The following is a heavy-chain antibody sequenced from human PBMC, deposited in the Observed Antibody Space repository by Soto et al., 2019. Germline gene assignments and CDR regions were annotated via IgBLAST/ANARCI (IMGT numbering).Heavy chain of an antibody. Sequence: EVQLLESGGGWVQPGGSLSLSCAASGFTFSSYAMNWVRQAPGKGLEWVSVISGSGGSTSYADSVKGRVSISRDSSKNTLYLQMNSLRAEDTAVYYCAKRGSGCYFDYWGQGNLVTVSS. CDR2: ISGSGGST. V-gene: IGHV3-23*01. CDR3: AKRGSGCYFDY. D-gene: IGHD3-22*01. CDR1: GFTFSSYA. J-gene: IGHJ4*02.